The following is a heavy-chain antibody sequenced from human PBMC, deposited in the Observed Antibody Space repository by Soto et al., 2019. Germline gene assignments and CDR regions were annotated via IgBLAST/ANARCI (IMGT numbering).Heavy chain of an antibody. D-gene: IGHD3-16*02. Sequence: QVQLQESGPGLVKPSQTLSLTCTVSGASISSGGYYWGWIRQHPGKGLEWIGFIYYIGTSYYNPSRESRITLSLDTSKNHSPLNLTSVTAADTAVYYCARVLRDVFGDRYCWYCALWGRGTLVTVSS. CDR3: ARVLRDVFGDRYCWYCAL. CDR2: IYYIGTS. J-gene: IGHJ2*01. V-gene: IGHV4-31*03. CDR1: GASISSGGYY.